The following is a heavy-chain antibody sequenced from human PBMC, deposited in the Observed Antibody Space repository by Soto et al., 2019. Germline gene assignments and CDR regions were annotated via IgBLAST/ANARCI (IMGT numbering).Heavy chain of an antibody. V-gene: IGHV3-9*01. CDR2: ISWNSGSI. J-gene: IGHJ6*02. CDR1: GFTFDDYA. Sequence: GGSLRLSCAASGFTFDDYAMHWVRQAPGKGLEWVSGISWNSGSIGYADSVKGRFTISRDNAKNPLYLQMNSLRAEDTALYYCAKGCSSTSCPGAYYYYGMDVWGQGTTVTVSS. CDR3: AKGCSSTSCPGAYYYYGMDV. D-gene: IGHD2-2*01.